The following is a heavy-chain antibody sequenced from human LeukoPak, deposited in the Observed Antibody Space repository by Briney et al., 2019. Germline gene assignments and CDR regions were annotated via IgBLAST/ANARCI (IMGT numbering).Heavy chain of an antibody. Sequence: PSETLSLTCTVSGGSISSYYWSWIRQPAGKGLEWIGRIYTSGSTNYNPSLKSRVTISVDTSKNQFSLKLSSVTAADTAVYYCAREVTMVRGVIRHNWFDPWGQGTLVTVSS. V-gene: IGHV4-4*07. D-gene: IGHD3-10*01. CDR1: GGSISSYY. CDR2: IYTSGST. J-gene: IGHJ5*02. CDR3: AREVTMVRGVIRHNWFDP.